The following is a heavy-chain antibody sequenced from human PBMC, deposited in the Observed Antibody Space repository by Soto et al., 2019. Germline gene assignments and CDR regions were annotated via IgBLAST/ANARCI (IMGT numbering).Heavy chain of an antibody. V-gene: IGHV4-30-2*01. J-gene: IGHJ4*02. D-gene: IGHD4-17*01. Sequence: QLQLQESGSGLVKPSQTLSLTCAVSGGSISSGGYSWSWIRQPPGKGLEWIGYIYHSGSTYYNPSLKSRVTISVDRSKNQFSLKLSSVTAADTAVYYCASMTTVTRLFDYWGQGTLVTVSS. CDR3: ASMTTVTRLFDY. CDR2: IYHSGST. CDR1: GGSISSGGYS.